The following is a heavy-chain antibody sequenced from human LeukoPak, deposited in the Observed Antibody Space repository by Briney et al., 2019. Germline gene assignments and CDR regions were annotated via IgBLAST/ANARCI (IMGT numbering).Heavy chain of an antibody. J-gene: IGHJ3*01. Sequence: ASVKVSCKASGYIFTTYFMHWLRQAPGQGPEWMGIVNPRGGSTDYAQKFQDRITMTSDTSTSTVYMELKSLKSEDTAVYYCARIRDGYNDAYDLWGQGTVVTVPS. CDR2: VNPRGGST. CDR3: ARIRDGYNDAYDL. D-gene: IGHD5-24*01. CDR1: GYIFTTYF. V-gene: IGHV1-46*01.